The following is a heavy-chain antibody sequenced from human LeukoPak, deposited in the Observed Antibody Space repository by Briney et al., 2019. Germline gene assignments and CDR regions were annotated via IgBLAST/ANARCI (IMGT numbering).Heavy chain of an antibody. J-gene: IGHJ4*02. V-gene: IGHV3-15*07. CDR2: IKSKTDGGTT. CDR1: GFTFSNAW. Sequence: GGSLRLSCAASGFTFSNAWMNWVRQAPGKGLEWVGRIKSKTDGGTTDYAAPVKGRFTISRDDSKNTLYMQMNRLQTEDTAVYYCITDLSRYHNDGSDYYWGQGTLVTVSS. D-gene: IGHD3-22*01. CDR3: ITDLSRYHNDGSDYY.